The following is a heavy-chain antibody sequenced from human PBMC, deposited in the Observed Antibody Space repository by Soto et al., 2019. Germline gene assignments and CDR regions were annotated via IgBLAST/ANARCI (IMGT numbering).Heavy chain of an antibody. V-gene: IGHV4-34*01. CDR2: INHSGST. CDR1: GGSFSGYY. Sequence: SETLSLTCAVHGGSFSGYYWSWIRQPPGKGLEWIGEINHSGSTNYNPSLRSRVTISVDTSKNQFSLKLSSVTAADTAVYYCARGQAYYDFWSGYLPHYGMDVWGQGTTVTVSS. D-gene: IGHD3-3*01. J-gene: IGHJ6*02. CDR3: ARGQAYYDFWSGYLPHYGMDV.